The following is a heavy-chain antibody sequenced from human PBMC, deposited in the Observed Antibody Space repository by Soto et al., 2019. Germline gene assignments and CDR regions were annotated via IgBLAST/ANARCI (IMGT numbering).Heavy chain of an antibody. CDR2: TYYRSKCYN. Sequence: SQTLSLTCAISGDSLSSNSAAWDWVRQSPSRGLGWHERTYYRSKCYNGYSVSVKSRITINPETSKKQFSLQLNSVSAEDTAVYYCTGQSVAGGIDHWGQGTPVTVSS. V-gene: IGHV6-1*01. CDR3: TGQSVAGGIDH. CDR1: GDSLSSNSAA. D-gene: IGHD6-19*01. J-gene: IGHJ4*02.